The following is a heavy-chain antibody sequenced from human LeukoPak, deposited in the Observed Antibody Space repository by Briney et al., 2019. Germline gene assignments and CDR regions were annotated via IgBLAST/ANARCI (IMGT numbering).Heavy chain of an antibody. D-gene: IGHD2-8*01. V-gene: IGHV4-4*02. CDR2: ISLTGLT. CDR3: SRENGAFSPFGY. J-gene: IGHJ4*02. Sequence: SETLSLTCTVSLDSTTSNFWSWVRQPPGQGLEWIGEISLTGLTHYNPSLESRVTVSLDKSKNQLSLNLTSVTAADTAVYYCSRENGAFSPFGYWGQGTLVTVLS. CDR1: LDSTTSNF.